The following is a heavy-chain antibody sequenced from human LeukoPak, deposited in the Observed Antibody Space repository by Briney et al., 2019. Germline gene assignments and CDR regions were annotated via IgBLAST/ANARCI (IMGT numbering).Heavy chain of an antibody. D-gene: IGHD5-18*01. CDR3: ARVGPSYGYVDF. CDR1: GFTFSSYS. CDR2: ISSSSSDI. J-gene: IGHJ4*02. Sequence: GRSLTLSCAAAGFTFSSYSMNWVSHAAGEWMEWVSSISSSSSDIHYADSVKGRFTISRDNARNFLYLQMNDLSAEDTVVYYCARVGPSYGYVDFWGQGTLVSVSS. V-gene: IGHV3-21*01.